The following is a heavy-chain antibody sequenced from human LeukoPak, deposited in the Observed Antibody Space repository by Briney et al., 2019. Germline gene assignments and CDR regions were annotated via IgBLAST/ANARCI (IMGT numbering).Heavy chain of an antibody. J-gene: IGHJ6*03. CDR1: GFTFDDYG. V-gene: IGHV3-21*01. Sequence: GGSLRLSCAGSGFTFDDYGMRWVRQVPGKGLEWVSFISTSSSYIYYADSVKGRFTISRDNAKNSLYLEMNSLRAEDTAVYYCAKDGSMPWGYYMDVWGKGTTVTISS. D-gene: IGHD2/OR15-2a*01. CDR2: ISTSSSYI. CDR3: AKDGSMPWGYYMDV.